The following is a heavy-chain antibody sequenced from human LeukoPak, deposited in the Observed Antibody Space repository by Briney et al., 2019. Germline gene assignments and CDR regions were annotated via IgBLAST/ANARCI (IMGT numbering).Heavy chain of an antibody. Sequence: GASVKVSCKASGYTFTSYYMHWVRQAPGQGLEWMGMINPSGGSTSYAQKFQGRVTMTRDTSTSTVYMELSSLRSEDTAVYYCARDCFPKCSVGARTYFDYWGQGTLVTVSS. J-gene: IGHJ4*02. CDR3: ARDCFPKCSVGARTYFDY. CDR1: GYTFTSYY. V-gene: IGHV1-46*01. CDR2: INPSGGST. D-gene: IGHD1-26*01.